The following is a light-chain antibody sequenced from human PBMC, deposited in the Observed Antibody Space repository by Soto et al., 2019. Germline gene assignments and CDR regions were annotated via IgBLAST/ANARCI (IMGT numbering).Light chain of an antibody. CDR2: GAS. V-gene: IGKV3D-15*01. Sequence: EIVLTQSPGTLSLSPGERATLSCRASQSVSSNYLAWYQQKLGQAPRLLIFGASTRATGIPARFSGSGSEAEFALTISTLQSEDFAVYYCQQYSVWPLTFGGGTKVDIK. J-gene: IGKJ4*01. CDR1: QSVSSN. CDR3: QQYSVWPLT.